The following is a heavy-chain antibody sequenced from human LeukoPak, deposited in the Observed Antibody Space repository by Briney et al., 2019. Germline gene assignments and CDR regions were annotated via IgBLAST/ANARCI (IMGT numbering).Heavy chain of an antibody. V-gene: IGHV4-30-2*01. D-gene: IGHD1-14*01. CDR1: GGSISSGGYY. J-gene: IGHJ2*01. Sequence: SETLSLTCTVSGGSISSGGYYWSWIRQPPGKGLEWIGYIYHSGSTYYNPSLKSRVTISVDRSKNQFSLKLSSVTAADTAVYYCARHVSESGITPNWYFDLWGRGTLVTVSS. CDR3: ARHVSESGITPNWYFDL. CDR2: IYHSGST.